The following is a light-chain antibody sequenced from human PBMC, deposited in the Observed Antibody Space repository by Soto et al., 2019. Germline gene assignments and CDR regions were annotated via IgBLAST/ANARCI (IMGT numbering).Light chain of an antibody. J-gene: IGKJ1*01. CDR1: QNINTW. CDR3: QQYKTYSRT. CDR2: AGS. V-gene: IGKV1-5*03. Sequence: DIQMTHSPSTLSASVGDRITITCRASQNINTWLAWYQQIPGKAPKLLIYAGSTLQRGVPSRFSGSGSGTEFPLTISSLQPDDFASFYCQQYKTYSRTFGQGTTVEVK.